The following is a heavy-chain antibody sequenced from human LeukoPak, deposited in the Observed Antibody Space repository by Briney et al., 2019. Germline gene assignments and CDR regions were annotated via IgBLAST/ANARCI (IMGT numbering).Heavy chain of an antibody. Sequence: GGSLRLSCAASGFTFSSYAMHWVRQAPGRGLEYVSAISSDGDDTYYANSVEGRFTISRDNSKNTLDLQMASLRAEDMVVYYCARDRGSSWVRGADYWGQGTLVTVSS. J-gene: IGHJ4*02. CDR3: ARDRGSSWVRGADY. D-gene: IGHD6-13*01. CDR2: ISSDGDDT. CDR1: GFTFSSYA. V-gene: IGHV3-64*01.